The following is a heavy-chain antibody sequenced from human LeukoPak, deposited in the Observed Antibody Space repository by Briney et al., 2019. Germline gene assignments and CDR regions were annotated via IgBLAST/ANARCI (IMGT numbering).Heavy chain of an antibody. CDR3: ARSRLMYYDFWSGPFDY. D-gene: IGHD3-3*01. Sequence: GGSLRLSCAASGFTVSSNYMSWVRQAPGKGLEWVANIKQDGSEKYYVDSVKGRFTISRDNAKNSLYLQMNSLRAEDTAVYYCARSRLMYYDFWSGPFDYWGQGTLVTVSS. J-gene: IGHJ4*02. CDR1: GFTVSSNY. V-gene: IGHV3-7*01. CDR2: IKQDGSEK.